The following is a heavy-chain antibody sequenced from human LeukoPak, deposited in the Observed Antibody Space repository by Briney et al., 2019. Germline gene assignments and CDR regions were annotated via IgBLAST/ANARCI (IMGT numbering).Heavy chain of an antibody. D-gene: IGHD6-6*01. CDR2: IIPIFGTA. V-gene: IGHV1-69*05. J-gene: IGHJ6*03. Sequence: ASVKVSCKASGGTFSSYAISWVRQAPGQGLEWMGGIIPIFGTANYAQKFQGRVTITTDESTSTAYMELSSLRSEDTAVYYCAIIYSSSDPSYYYYCMDVWGKGTTVTVSS. CDR3: AIIYSSSDPSYYYYCMDV. CDR1: GGTFSSYA.